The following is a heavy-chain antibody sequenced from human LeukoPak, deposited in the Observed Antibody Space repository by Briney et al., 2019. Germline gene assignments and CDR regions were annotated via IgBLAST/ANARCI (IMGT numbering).Heavy chain of an antibody. D-gene: IGHD1-14*01. CDR1: GYSITSGYY. CDR2: IYHSGST. Sequence: PSETLSLTCTVSGYSITSGYYWGWIRQPPGKGLEWIGSIYHSGSTYYNPSLKSPVTISVDTSKNQFSLKLSSVTAADTAVYYCARVGSHYRNAAFDILGQGTMVTVSS. V-gene: IGHV4-38-2*02. J-gene: IGHJ3*02. CDR3: ARVGSHYRNAAFDI.